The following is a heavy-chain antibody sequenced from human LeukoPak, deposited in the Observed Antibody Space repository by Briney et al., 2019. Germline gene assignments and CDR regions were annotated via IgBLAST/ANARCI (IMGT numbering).Heavy chain of an antibody. Sequence: SETLSFTCSVSGGSISSYLWSWIRQPPGKGLESIGCIFNSGSTNYNPPLKSRVTISLDTSKNPFSLELTSVTAADTAVYYCAREGGYSYGFDYWGQATLVPVSS. CDR2: IFNSGST. V-gene: IGHV4-4*08. J-gene: IGHJ4*02. CDR1: GGSISSYL. D-gene: IGHD5-18*01. CDR3: AREGGYSYGFDY.